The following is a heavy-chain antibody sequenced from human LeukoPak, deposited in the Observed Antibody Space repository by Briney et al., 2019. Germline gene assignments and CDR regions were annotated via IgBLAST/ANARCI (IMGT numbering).Heavy chain of an antibody. CDR1: GFTFSSYG. J-gene: IGHJ4*02. CDR3: ARVAWVDSPMVADY. Sequence: GGSLRLSCAASGFTFSSYGLNWVRQASGKGLEWVSSITSSRGNIYYGDSVMGRFTISRDNAKNSLYLQMNRLRAEDTAVYYCARVAWVDSPMVADYWGQGTLVTVSS. V-gene: IGHV3-21*01. D-gene: IGHD5-18*01. CDR2: ITSSRGNI.